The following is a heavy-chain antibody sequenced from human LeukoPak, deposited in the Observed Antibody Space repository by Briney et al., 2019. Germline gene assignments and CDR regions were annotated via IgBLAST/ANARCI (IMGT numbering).Heavy chain of an antibody. CDR1: GYTFTSYD. Sequence: GASVKVSCKASGYTFTSYDINWVRQATGQGLEWMGWMNPNSGNTGYAQKFQGRVTMTRNTSISTAYMELSSLRSEDTAVYYCARGFGELLHNWFAPWGQGTLVTVSS. D-gene: IGHD3-10*01. CDR2: MNPNSGNT. V-gene: IGHV1-8*01. J-gene: IGHJ5*02. CDR3: ARGFGELLHNWFAP.